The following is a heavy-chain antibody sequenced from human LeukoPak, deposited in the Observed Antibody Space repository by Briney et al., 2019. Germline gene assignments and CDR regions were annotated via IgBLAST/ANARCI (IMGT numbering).Heavy chain of an antibody. CDR2: IRCDGSNK. D-gene: IGHD5-12*01. V-gene: IGHV3-30*02. J-gene: IGHJ4*02. Sequence: GGSLRLSCAASGFTFSSYGMHWVRQAPGKGLEWVAFIRCDGSNKYYADSVKGRFTISRDNSKNTLYLQMNSLRAEDTAVYYCAKDRGYSGYVRYYFDYWGQGTLVTVSS. CDR1: GFTFSSYG. CDR3: AKDRGYSGYVRYYFDY.